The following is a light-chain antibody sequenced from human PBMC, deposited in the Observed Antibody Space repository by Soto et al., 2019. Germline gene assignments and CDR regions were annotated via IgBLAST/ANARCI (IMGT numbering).Light chain of an antibody. CDR2: GAS. CDR3: QQYGSSPPYT. J-gene: IGKJ2*01. Sequence: EIVLTQSPGTLSLSPGERATLSCRASQSLSSSYLAWYQQKPGQAPRLLIYGASSRATGIPDRFSGSGSGTAFTLPVSRLEPEDFAVYYWQQYGSSPPYTFGQGTKLESK. V-gene: IGKV3-20*01. CDR1: QSLSSSY.